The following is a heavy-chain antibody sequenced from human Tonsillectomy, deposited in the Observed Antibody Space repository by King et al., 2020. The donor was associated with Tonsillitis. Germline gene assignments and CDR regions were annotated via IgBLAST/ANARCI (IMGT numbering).Heavy chain of an antibody. V-gene: IGHV3-64D*06. CDR1: GFTLSSYA. J-gene: IGHJ3*02. CDR2: INDNGGRK. D-gene: IGHD1-26*01. CDR3: VKDRSGSYAFDI. Sequence: VQLVESGGGLVQPGGSLRLSCSASGFTLSSYAVHWVRQAPGKGLEYVSSINDNGGRKHFADSVKGRFTISRDNSKNKVYLQMSSLRVEDTAVYSCVKDRSGSYAFDIWGQGTMVTVSS.